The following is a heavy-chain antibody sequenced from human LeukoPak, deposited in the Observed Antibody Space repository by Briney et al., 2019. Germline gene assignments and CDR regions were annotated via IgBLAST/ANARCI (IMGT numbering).Heavy chain of an antibody. CDR2: INPNSGGT. D-gene: IGHD2-2*01. V-gene: IGHV1-2*02. J-gene: IGHJ4*02. Sequence: GASVKVSCKASGYTFTGYYMHWVRQAPGQGLEWMGWINPNSGGTNYAQKFQGRVTMTRDTSISTAYMELSRLRSDDTAVYYCARGELGYCSSTSCYYLSTPFDYWGQGTLVTVSS. CDR1: GYTFTGYY. CDR3: ARGELGYCSSTSCYYLSTPFDY.